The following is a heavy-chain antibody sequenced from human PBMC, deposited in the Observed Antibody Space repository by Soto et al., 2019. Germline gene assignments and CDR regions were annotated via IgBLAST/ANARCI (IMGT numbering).Heavy chain of an antibody. V-gene: IGHV1-69*02. J-gene: IGHJ5*02. CDR1: GGTFSRYT. CDR3: ATALGESYSDWFDP. D-gene: IGHD1-26*01. CDR2: IIPILGIA. Sequence: QVQLVQSGAEVKKPGSSVNVSCKTSGGTFSRYTISWVRQAPGQGLEWMGRIIPILGIANYAQKFQGRVTITADKSTSTTYMELSSLSSEDTAAYYWATALGESYSDWFDPWGQGPLVTVSS.